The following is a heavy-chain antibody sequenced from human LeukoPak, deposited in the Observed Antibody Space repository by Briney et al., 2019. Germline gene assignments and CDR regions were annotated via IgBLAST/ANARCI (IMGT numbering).Heavy chain of an antibody. D-gene: IGHD2-2*01. J-gene: IGHJ6*02. CDR3: TSAYQLLFATGMDV. Sequence: GASVKVSCKACGGTFSSYTISWVRQAPGQGLEWMGRIIPILGIANYAQKFQGRVTITTAKSTSTAYMELSNLRSEDTAVHYCTSAYQLLFATGMDVWGQGTTVT. CDR1: GGTFSSYT. CDR2: IIPILGIA. V-gene: IGHV1-69*02.